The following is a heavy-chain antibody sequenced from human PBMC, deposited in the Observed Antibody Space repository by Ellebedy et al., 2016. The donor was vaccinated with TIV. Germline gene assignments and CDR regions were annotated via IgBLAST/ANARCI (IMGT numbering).Heavy chain of an antibody. CDR3: ARRGYSSGPYWAFDV. CDR1: GGTFSSYA. Sequence: ASVKVSCKASGGTFSSYAISWVRQAPGQGLEWMGWISAYNGNTNYVQKLQGRVTMTTDTSTSTAYMELRSLRSDDTAVYYCARRGYSSGPYWAFDVWGQGTLVTVPS. D-gene: IGHD6-19*01. V-gene: IGHV1-18*01. J-gene: IGHJ3*01. CDR2: ISAYNGNT.